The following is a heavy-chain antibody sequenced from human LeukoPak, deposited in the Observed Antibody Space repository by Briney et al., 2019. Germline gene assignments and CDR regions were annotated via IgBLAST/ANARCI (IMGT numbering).Heavy chain of an antibody. Sequence: GRSLRLSCAASGFTFDDYAMHWVRQAPGKGLEWVSGISWNSGSIGYADSVKGRFTISRDNAKNSLYLQMNSLRAEDTALYYCAKEIDDILTGFDYWGQGTLVTVSS. CDR3: AKEIDDILTGFDY. D-gene: IGHD3-9*01. J-gene: IGHJ4*02. CDR1: GFTFDDYA. CDR2: ISWNSGSI. V-gene: IGHV3-9*01.